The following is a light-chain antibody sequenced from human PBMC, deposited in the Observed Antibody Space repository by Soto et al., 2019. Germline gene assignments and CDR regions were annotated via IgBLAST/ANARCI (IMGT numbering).Light chain of an antibody. CDR1: QSVSRSY. CDR2: SAS. Sequence: EIVLTQSPGTLSLSPGERATLSCRASQSVSRSYLAWYQQKPGQAPRLLIYSASNRATGIPDRFSGSGSGTDFIPTISRLEPEDLAVYYCQQGLTFGGGTKVEIK. J-gene: IGKJ4*01. V-gene: IGKV3-20*01. CDR3: QQGLT.